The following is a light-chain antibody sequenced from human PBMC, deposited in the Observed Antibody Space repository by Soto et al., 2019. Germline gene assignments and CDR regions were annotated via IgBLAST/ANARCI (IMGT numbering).Light chain of an antibody. CDR1: QSVSSN. CDR2: NVS. Sequence: EILMTQPPATLSVSPGERATLSCGASQSVSSNVAWYQQKPGQAPRLLIYNVSTRATGIPARFSGSGSGTEFTLTINSLKPEDFAIYYCQQYNKWPTWAFGHGTKVDIK. CDR3: QQYNKWPTWA. J-gene: IGKJ1*01. V-gene: IGKV3-15*01.